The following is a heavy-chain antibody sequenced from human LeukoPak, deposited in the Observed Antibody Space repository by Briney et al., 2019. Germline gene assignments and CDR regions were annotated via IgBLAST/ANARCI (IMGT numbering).Heavy chain of an antibody. V-gene: IGHV7-4-1*02. CDR1: GYTFTSYA. CDR2: NNTNTGNP. CDR3: ARGSEGYSSSCPGY. Sequence: GASVKVSCKASGYTFTSYAMNWVRQAPGQGLEWMGWNNTNTGNPTYAQGFTGRFVFSLDTSVSTAYLQISSLKAEDTAVYYCARGSEGYSSSCPGYWGQGTLVTVSS. J-gene: IGHJ4*02. D-gene: IGHD6-13*01.